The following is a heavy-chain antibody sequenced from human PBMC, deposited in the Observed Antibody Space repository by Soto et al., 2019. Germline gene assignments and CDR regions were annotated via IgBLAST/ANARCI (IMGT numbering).Heavy chain of an antibody. CDR1: GYTLTSYG. Sequence: ASVKVSCKASGYTLTSYGISWVRQAPGQGLEWMGWISAYNGNTNYAQKLQGRVTMTTDTSTSTAYMELRSLRSDDTAVYYCAREYYYDSSGYYYIPFDYWGQGTLVTVSS. D-gene: IGHD3-22*01. CDR3: AREYYYDSSGYYYIPFDY. V-gene: IGHV1-18*01. J-gene: IGHJ4*02. CDR2: ISAYNGNT.